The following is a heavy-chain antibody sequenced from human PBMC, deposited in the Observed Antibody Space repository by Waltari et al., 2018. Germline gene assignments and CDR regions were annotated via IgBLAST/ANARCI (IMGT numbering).Heavy chain of an antibody. D-gene: IGHD3-16*02. CDR2: INHGGST. CDR1: GGSFSGYY. J-gene: IGHJ4*02. CDR3: AIMITFGGVIGFRDY. Sequence: QVQLQQWGAGLLKPSETLSLTCAVYGGSFSGYYWSWIRQPPGKGLEWIGEINHGGSTNYNPSLKSRVTISVDTSKNQFSLKLSSVTAADTAVYYCAIMITFGGVIGFRDYWGQGTLVTVSS. V-gene: IGHV4-34*01.